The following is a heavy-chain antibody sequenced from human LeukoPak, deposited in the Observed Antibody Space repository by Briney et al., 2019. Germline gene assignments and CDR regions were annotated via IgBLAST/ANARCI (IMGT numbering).Heavy chain of an antibody. CDR2: INPNSGRT. Sequence: ASVKVSCKASGYTFSGYYMHWVRQAPGQGLEWMGWINPNSGRTNYAQKFQGTVTMTWDTSISTAYMELRRMRCDDPAVFYCAGTSRGYSGYMDVCGKGATVTVSS. J-gene: IGHJ6*03. V-gene: IGHV1-2*02. CDR1: GYTFSGYY. D-gene: IGHD5-12*01. CDR3: AGTSRGYSGYMDV.